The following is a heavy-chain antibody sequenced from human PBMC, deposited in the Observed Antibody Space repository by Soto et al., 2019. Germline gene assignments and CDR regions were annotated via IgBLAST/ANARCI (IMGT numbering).Heavy chain of an antibody. CDR3: ARVVPPDGSGYFAY. D-gene: IGHD3-22*01. CDR1: GFTFSSYW. J-gene: IGHJ4*02. V-gene: IGHV3-74*01. Sequence: EVQLVESGGGLVQPGGSLRLSCAASGFTFSSYWMHWVRQAPGKGLVWVARINSDGSNTSYADSVKGRFTISRDNAKNPLYLQRNSLSAEDTAVYYCARVVPPDGSGYFAYWGQGTLVTVSS. CDR2: INSDGSNT.